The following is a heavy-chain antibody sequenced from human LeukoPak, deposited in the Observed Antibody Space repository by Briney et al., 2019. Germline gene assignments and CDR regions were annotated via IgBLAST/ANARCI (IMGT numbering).Heavy chain of an antibody. Sequence: PGGSLRPSCAASGFTFSTSNMNWVRQAPGKGLEWVSSISSTGSYIYFADSVKGRFTFSRDNAKNSLYLQMNSLRVEDTAVYYCARDRGSGHASDYWGQGTLVTVSS. J-gene: IGHJ4*02. V-gene: IGHV3-21*01. CDR2: ISSTGSYI. CDR3: ARDRGSGHASDY. CDR1: GFTFSTSN. D-gene: IGHD3-10*01.